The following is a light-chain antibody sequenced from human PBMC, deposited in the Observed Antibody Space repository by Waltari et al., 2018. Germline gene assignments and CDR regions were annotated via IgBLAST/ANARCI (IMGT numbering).Light chain of an antibody. V-gene: IGKV1-5*03. Sequence: DIQMTQSPSTLSASVGDRVTITCRASQSISNWLAWYHQKPGKAPKLLIYKASSLESGVPSRFSGSGSGTEFTLTISSLQPDDFATYYCQQYNSYWETFGQGTKVEIK. CDR2: KAS. J-gene: IGKJ1*01. CDR3: QQYNSYWET. CDR1: QSISNW.